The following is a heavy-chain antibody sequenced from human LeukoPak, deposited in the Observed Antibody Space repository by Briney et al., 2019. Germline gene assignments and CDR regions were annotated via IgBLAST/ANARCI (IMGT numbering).Heavy chain of an antibody. D-gene: IGHD6-19*01. V-gene: IGHV3-21*01. CDR2: ISSSSSYI. J-gene: IGHJ4*02. CDR1: GFTFSSYG. CDR3: ARDGSSGHSFDY. Sequence: GGSLRLSCAASGFTFSSYGMNWVRQAPGKGLEWVSSISSSSSYIYYADSVKGRFTISRDNAKNSLYPQMNSLRAEDTAVYYCARDGSSGHSFDYWGQGTLVTVSS.